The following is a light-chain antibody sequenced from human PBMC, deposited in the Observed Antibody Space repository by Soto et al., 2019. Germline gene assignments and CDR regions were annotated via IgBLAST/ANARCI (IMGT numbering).Light chain of an antibody. Sequence: QSALTQPPSASGSPGQSVTISCTVTSNDVGDYNYVSWYQQHPGKAPKLMIYEVSKRPSGVPGRFSGSKSGNTASLTVSGLQAEDEADYYCSSYAGSSTLYVFGTGTKVTVL. CDR2: EVS. CDR3: SSYAGSSTLYV. V-gene: IGLV2-8*01. CDR1: SNDVGDYNY. J-gene: IGLJ1*01.